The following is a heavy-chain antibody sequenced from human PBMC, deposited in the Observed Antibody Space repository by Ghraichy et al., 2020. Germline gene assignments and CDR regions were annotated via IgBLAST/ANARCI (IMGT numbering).Heavy chain of an antibody. V-gene: IGHV3-72*01. CDR1: GFTFGDHY. CDR3: ATWIAVAPRY. D-gene: IGHD2-15*01. J-gene: IGHJ4*02. CDR2: IKNRVGSYAT. Sequence: GESLNISCAASGFTFGDHYMDWVRQAPGKGLEWVGRIKNRVGSYATEYAAALTGRFSISRDESRRSVYLQMSSLRFEDTAVYFCATWIAVAPRYWGQGTLVTVSS.